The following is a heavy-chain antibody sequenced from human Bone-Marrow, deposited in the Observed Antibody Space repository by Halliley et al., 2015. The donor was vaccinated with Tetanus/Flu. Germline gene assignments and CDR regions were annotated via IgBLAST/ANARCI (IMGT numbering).Heavy chain of an antibody. J-gene: IGHJ4*02. CDR2: IYHDGST. CDR1: GDSISSSHW. CDR3: ARASGIVVISLEEIRFDS. D-gene: IGHD2-15*01. Sequence: TLSLTCTVSGDSISSSHWWGWVRQSPGKGLEWIGEIYHDGSTNYNPSLKSRITMSIDKSKKEFSLQLTSVTAAGTAVYFCARASGIVVISLEEIRFDSWGQGILVTVSA. V-gene: IGHV4-4*01.